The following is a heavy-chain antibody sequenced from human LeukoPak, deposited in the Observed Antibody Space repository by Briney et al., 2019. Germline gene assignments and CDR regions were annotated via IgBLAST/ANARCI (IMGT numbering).Heavy chain of an antibody. J-gene: IGHJ3*02. CDR3: ARDRAHYYDSSGDDAFDI. CDR2: IYYSGST. D-gene: IGHD3-22*01. V-gene: IGHV4-30-4*01. CDR1: GGSISSGDYY. Sequence: SETLSLTCTVSGGSISSGDYYWSWIRRPPGKGLEWIGYIYYSGSTYYNPSLKSRVTISVDTSKNQFSLKLSSVTAADTAVYYCARDRAHYYDSSGDDAFDIWGQGTMVTVSS.